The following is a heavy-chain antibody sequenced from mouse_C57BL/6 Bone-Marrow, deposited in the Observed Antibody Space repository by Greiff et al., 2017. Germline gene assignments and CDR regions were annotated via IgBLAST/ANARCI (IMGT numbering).Heavy chain of an antibody. J-gene: IGHJ2*01. V-gene: IGHV1-69*01. Sequence: QVQLQQPGAELVMPGASVKLSCKASGYTFTSYWMHWVKQRPGQGLEWIGEIDPSDSYTNYNQKFKGKSTLTVDKSSSTAYMQLSSLTSEDSAVYCCARSTVVATDYFDYWGQGTTLTVSS. D-gene: IGHD1-1*01. CDR1: GYTFTSYW. CDR2: IDPSDSYT. CDR3: ARSTVVATDYFDY.